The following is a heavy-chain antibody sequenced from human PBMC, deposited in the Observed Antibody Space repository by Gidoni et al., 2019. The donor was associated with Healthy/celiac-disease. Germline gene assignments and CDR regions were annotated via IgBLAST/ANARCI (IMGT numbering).Heavy chain of an antibody. CDR2: INPNSGGT. CDR3: ARVLAVAALDDAFDI. J-gene: IGHJ3*02. V-gene: IGHV1-2*02. CDR1: EYTLTGYY. Sequence: QVQLVQSGAEVKKPGASVKVCCKSSEYTLTGYYMHWVRQAPGQGLEWMGWINPNSGGTNYAQKFQGRVTMTRDTSISTAYMELSRLRSDDTALYYCARVLAVAALDDAFDIWGQGTMVTVSS. D-gene: IGHD6-19*01.